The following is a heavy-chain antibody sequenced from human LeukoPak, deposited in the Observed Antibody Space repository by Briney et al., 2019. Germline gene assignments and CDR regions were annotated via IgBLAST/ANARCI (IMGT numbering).Heavy chain of an antibody. Sequence: PSETLSLTCAVYGASFSGYYLSWIRQPPGKGLEWIGEINHSGSTNYNPSLKSRVTISVDRSKSQFSLKLSSVTAADTAVYYCARDGEMAASFDYWGQGTLVTVSS. CDR3: ARDGEMAASFDY. CDR1: GASFSGYY. D-gene: IGHD5-24*01. V-gene: IGHV4-34*01. J-gene: IGHJ4*02. CDR2: INHSGST.